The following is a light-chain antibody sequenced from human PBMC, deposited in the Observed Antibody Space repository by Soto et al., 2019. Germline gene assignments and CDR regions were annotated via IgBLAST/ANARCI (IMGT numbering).Light chain of an antibody. CDR3: CSYADNYFYV. Sequence: QSVLTQPRSVSGSPGQSVTISCTVTSSDVGGYNYVSWYQHHPGKAPKLIVYDVTQRPSGIPDRFSGSKSGNTASLTISGLQPDDEADYHCCSYADNYFYVFGSGTKVTVL. CDR1: SSDVGGYNY. J-gene: IGLJ1*01. V-gene: IGLV2-11*01. CDR2: DVT.